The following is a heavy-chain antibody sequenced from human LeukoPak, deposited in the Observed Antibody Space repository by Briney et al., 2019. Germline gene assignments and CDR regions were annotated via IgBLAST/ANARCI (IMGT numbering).Heavy chain of an antibody. CDR3: ARVGGRDIVVVPAAADYYMDV. CDR2: IYYSGST. V-gene: IGHV4-59*08. J-gene: IGHJ6*03. CDR1: GGSISSYY. D-gene: IGHD2-2*01. Sequence: SETLSLTCTVSGGSISSYYWSWIRQPPGKGLEWIGYIYYSGSTYYNPSLKSRVTISVDTSKNQFSLKLSSVTAADTAVYYCARVGGRDIVVVPAAADYYMDVWGKGTTVTVSS.